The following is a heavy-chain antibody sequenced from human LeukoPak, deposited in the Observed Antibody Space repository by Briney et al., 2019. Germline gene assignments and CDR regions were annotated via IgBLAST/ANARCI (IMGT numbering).Heavy chain of an antibody. D-gene: IGHD6-19*01. V-gene: IGHV3-9*01. CDR1: GFTFDDYA. CDR3: ARDFYRAVAGSIGF. J-gene: IGHJ4*02. CDR2: IFYNSGGI. Sequence: GRSLRLSCAASGFTFDDYAMHWVRQAPGKGLEWVSGIFYNSGGIGYADSVKGRFTISRDNAKKSLYLQMNSLRAEDTALYYCARDFYRAVAGSIGFWGQGILVTVSS.